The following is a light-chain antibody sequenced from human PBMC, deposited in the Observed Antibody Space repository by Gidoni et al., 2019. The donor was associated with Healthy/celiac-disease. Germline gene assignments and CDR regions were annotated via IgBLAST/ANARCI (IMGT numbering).Light chain of an antibody. V-gene: IGKV1-9*01. CDR1: QGISSY. CDR2: AAS. J-gene: IGKJ2*01. Sequence: EIQLTQSPSFLSASVGDRVTITCRASQGISSYLAWHQQKPGKATQLLIYAASTLQSVVPSSFGGSGSGTEFTLTISSLQPEDFATYYCQQLNSYPQTFGQGTKLEIK. CDR3: QQLNSYPQT.